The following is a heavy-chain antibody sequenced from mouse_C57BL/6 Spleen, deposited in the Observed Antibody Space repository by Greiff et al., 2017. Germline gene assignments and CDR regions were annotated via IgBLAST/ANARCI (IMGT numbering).Heavy chain of an antibody. CDR1: GYTFTDYE. CDR3: TRFYYYGSSYPFAY. CDR2: IDPETGGT. D-gene: IGHD1-1*01. J-gene: IGHJ3*01. Sequence: VQLQQSGAELVRPGASVTLSCKASGYTFTDYEMHWVKQTPVHGLEWIGAIDPETGGTAYNQKFKGKAILTADKSSSTAYMELRSLTSEDSAVYYCTRFYYYGSSYPFAYWGQGTLVTVSA. V-gene: IGHV1-15*01.